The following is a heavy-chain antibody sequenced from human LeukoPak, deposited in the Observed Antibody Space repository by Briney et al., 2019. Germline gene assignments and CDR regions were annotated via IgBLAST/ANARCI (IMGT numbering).Heavy chain of an antibody. CDR3: PRLVGGRERYFDWLLPFDY. CDR2: IYPGDSDT. Sequence: GESLKISCKGSGYSFTSYWIGWVRQMPGKGLEWMGIIYPGDSDTRYSPSFQGQVTISADKSISTAYLQWSSLKASDTAMYYCPRLVGGRERYFDWLLPFDYWGQGTLVTVSS. V-gene: IGHV5-51*01. D-gene: IGHD3-9*01. J-gene: IGHJ4*02. CDR1: GYSFTSYW.